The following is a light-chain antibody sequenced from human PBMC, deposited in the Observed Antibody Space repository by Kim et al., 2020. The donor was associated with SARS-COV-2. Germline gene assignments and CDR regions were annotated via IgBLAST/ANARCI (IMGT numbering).Light chain of an antibody. CDR2: DVS. V-gene: IGLV2-14*03. CDR3: SSYPSSSTLGVYV. Sequence: QSALTQPASVSGSPGQSITISCTGTSTDVGGYNYVSWYQQHPGKAPKLMIYDVSNRPSGVSNRFSGSRSGNAASLTISGLQAEDEADYYCSSYPSSSTLGVYVFGAGTKVTVL. CDR1: STDVGGYNY. J-gene: IGLJ1*01.